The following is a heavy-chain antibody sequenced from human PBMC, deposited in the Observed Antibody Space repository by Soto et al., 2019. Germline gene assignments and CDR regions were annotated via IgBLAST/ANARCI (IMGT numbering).Heavy chain of an antibody. J-gene: IGHJ4*02. V-gene: IGHV1-18*01. CDR3: ARALGKYYDFWSGYSTQFDY. CDR1: GYTFTSYG. D-gene: IGHD3-3*01. CDR2: ISAYNGNT. Sequence: ASVKVSCKASGYTFTSYGISWVRQAPGQGLEWMGWISAYNGNTNYAQKLQGRVTMTTDTSTSTAYMELRSLRSDDTAVYYCARALGKYYDFWSGYSTQFDYWGQGPLVTVSS.